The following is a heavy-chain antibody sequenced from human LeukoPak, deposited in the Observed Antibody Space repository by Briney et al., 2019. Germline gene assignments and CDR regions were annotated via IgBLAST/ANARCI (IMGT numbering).Heavy chain of an antibody. CDR1: GLTFSFSG. Sequence: GGSLRLSCAASGLTFSFSGMNWVRQAPGKGLEWVSFIDSSSAYTYYADSVKGRFTISRDNAKNSLYLQMNSLRAEDTAVYYCARDTSQSNTVTYFDYWSQGTLVTVSS. V-gene: IGHV3-21*01. D-gene: IGHD4-11*01. J-gene: IGHJ4*02. CDR2: IDSSSAYT. CDR3: ARDTSQSNTVTYFDY.